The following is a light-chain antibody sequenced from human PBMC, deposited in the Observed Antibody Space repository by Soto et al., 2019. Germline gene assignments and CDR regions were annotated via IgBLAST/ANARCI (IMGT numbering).Light chain of an antibody. CDR2: DAS. V-gene: IGKV1D-8*01. J-gene: IGKJ4*01. CDR1: QGISSY. CDR3: QQYYSFTLT. Sequence: VIWMTQSPSLPSASTGARVTITPRMSQGISSYVAWYQQKPGQAPELLIYDASTLQSGVPSRSSGSGSGTDFTLTISCLKYEDFAAYYCQQYYSFTLTFGGGTKVDIK.